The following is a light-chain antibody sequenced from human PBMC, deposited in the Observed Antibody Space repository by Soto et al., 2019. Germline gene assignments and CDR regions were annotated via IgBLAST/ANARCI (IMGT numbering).Light chain of an antibody. CDR3: QQYGDNSPWT. CDR1: QNINDL. J-gene: IGKJ1*01. V-gene: IGKV1-5*03. Sequence: DIQVTQSPATLSASVGDRVTISCRASQNINDLLAWYQQKSGKAAKVLIYNASSLDTGVPSRCSGSGSGTEFTLIISSRQTEDVATNYCQQYGDNSPWTFGQGTKVEIK. CDR2: NAS.